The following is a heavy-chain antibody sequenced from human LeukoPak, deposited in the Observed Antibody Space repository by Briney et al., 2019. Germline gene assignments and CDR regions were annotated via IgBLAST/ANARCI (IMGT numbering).Heavy chain of an antibody. CDR2: ISSSSSTK. CDR3: ARDPLYCGGDCYFDY. CDR1: GFTFGSYS. J-gene: IGHJ4*02. Sequence: GGSLRLSCAASGFTFGSYSMNWVRQAPGKGLEWVSYISSSSSTKYYADSVKGRLTISRDNAKNSLYLQMNSLRAEDTAVYYCARDPLYCGGDCYFDYWGQGTLVTVSS. V-gene: IGHV3-48*01. D-gene: IGHD2-21*02.